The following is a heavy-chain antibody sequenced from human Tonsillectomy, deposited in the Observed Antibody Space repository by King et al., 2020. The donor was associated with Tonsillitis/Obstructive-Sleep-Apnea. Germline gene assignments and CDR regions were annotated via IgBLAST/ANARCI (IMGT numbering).Heavy chain of an antibody. CDR2: IKQDGSEK. CDR1: GFTFSSYW. V-gene: IGHV3-7*04. J-gene: IGHJ6*03. D-gene: IGHD2-2*01. CDR3: AREGYCSSTSCPFYYYYYYYMDV. Sequence: QLVQSGGGLVQPGGSLRLSCAASGFTFSSYWMSWVRQAPGKGLEWVANIKQDGSEKYYVDSVKGRFTISRDNAKNSLYLQMNSLRAEETAVDYCAREGYCSSTSCPFYYYYYYYMDVWGKGTTVTVSS.